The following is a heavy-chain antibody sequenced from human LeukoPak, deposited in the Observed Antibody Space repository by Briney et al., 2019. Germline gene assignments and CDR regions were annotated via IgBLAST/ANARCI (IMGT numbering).Heavy chain of an antibody. Sequence: GGSLRLSCAASGFTFDDYAMHWVRQAPEKGLEWVSLISWDGGSTYYADSVKGRFTISRDNSKNSLYLQMNSLRAEDTALYYCAKGDCSSTSCYPDYWGQGTLVTVSS. J-gene: IGHJ4*02. CDR1: GFTFDDYA. D-gene: IGHD2-2*01. V-gene: IGHV3-43D*03. CDR3: AKGDCSSTSCYPDY. CDR2: ISWDGGST.